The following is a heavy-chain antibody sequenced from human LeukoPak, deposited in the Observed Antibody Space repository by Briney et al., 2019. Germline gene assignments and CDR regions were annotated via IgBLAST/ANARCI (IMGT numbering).Heavy chain of an antibody. CDR3: AKDESMDY. Sequence: PGRSLRLSCAASGFTFSSYGMHWVRQAPGKGLEWVAVISYDGSNKYYADSVKGRFTISRDNSKNTLYLQMNGLGAEDTAVYYCAKDESMDYWGQGTLVTVSS. V-gene: IGHV3-30*18. CDR1: GFTFSSYG. J-gene: IGHJ4*02. CDR2: ISYDGSNK. D-gene: IGHD6-6*01.